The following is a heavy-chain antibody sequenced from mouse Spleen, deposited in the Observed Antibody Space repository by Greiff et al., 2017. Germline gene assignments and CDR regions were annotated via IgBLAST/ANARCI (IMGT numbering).Heavy chain of an antibody. CDR1: GYTFTDYE. CDR2: IDPETGGT. CDR3: TTPYDYDPYFDY. Sequence: VQLQQSGAELVRPGASVTLSCKASGYTFTDYEMHWVKQTPVHGLEWIGAIDPETGGTAYNQKFKGKAILTADKSSSTAYMELRSLTSEDSAVYYCTTPYDYDPYFDYGGQGTTLTVSS. V-gene: IGHV1-15*01. D-gene: IGHD2-4*01. J-gene: IGHJ2*01.